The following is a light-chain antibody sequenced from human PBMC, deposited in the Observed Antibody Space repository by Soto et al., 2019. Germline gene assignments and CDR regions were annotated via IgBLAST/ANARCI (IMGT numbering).Light chain of an antibody. V-gene: IGLV2-11*01. Sequence: ALTQPRSVSGSPGQSVTISCTGTSSDVGTYNYVSWYQQHPGKAPKLMIYDVSKRPSGVPDRFSGSKSANTASLTISGLQAEDEADYYCCSYAGTYSYVFGTGTKVTVL. CDR1: SSDVGTYNY. CDR2: DVS. J-gene: IGLJ1*01. CDR3: CSYAGTYSYV.